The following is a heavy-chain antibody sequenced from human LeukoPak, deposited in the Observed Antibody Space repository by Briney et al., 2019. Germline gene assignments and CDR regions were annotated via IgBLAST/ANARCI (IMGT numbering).Heavy chain of an antibody. CDR1: GFTFSSYA. CDR2: ISYDGSNK. D-gene: IGHD1-26*01. CDR3: ASWGATKDYYYYGMDV. Sequence: GGSLRLSCAASGFTFSSYAMHWVRQASGKGLEWVAVISYDGSNKYYADSVKGRFTISRDNSKNTLYLQMNSLRAEDTAVYYCASWGATKDYYYYGMDVWGQGTTVTVSS. J-gene: IGHJ6*02. V-gene: IGHV3-30-3*01.